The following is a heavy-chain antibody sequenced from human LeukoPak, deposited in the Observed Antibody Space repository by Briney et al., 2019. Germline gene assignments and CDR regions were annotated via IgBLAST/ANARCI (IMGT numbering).Heavy chain of an antibody. Sequence: GESLKISCKGSGYSFTSYWIGWVRQMPGKGLEWMGIIYPGDSDTRYSPSFQGQVTISADKSISTAYLQWSSLKASDTAMYYCARHALPFGTCSSTSCYGAARPYSSYYYYMDVWGKGTTVTVSS. CDR3: ARHALPFGTCSSTSCYGAARPYSSYYYYMDV. CDR2: IYPGDSDT. J-gene: IGHJ6*03. CDR1: GYSFTSYW. D-gene: IGHD2-2*01. V-gene: IGHV5-51*01.